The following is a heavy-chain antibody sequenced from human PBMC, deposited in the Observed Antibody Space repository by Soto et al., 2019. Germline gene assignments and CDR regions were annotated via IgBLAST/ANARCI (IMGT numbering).Heavy chain of an antibody. J-gene: IGHJ4*02. CDR1: GITFRNYA. CDR3: AKDPEWELPKYYFDY. D-gene: IGHD1-26*01. CDR2: ISGSGGST. V-gene: IGHV3-23*01. Sequence: GGSLRLSCAASGITFRNYAMSWVRQAPGKGLEWVSSISGSGGSTYYAGSVKGRFTISRDNSKNTLYLQMNSLRAEDTAVYYCAKDPEWELPKYYFDYWGQGTLVTVS.